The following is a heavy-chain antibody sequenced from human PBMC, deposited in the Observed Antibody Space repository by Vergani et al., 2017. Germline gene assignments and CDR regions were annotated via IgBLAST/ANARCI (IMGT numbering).Heavy chain of an antibody. CDR1: GFTFSDFW. D-gene: IGHD2/OR15-2a*01. V-gene: IGHV3-7*01. CDR2: IMPDGSAT. J-gene: IGHJ2*01. CDR3: LRLPIGPWNFVL. Sequence: EVFLVESGGGFVQPGESLRLSCTASGFTFSDFWMTWVRQVPGKGLEWVANIMPDGSATMYADSLRGRFSISRDNATNSLHLHMSSLRVEDTAVYYCLRLPIGPWNFVLWGRGTLITVSS.